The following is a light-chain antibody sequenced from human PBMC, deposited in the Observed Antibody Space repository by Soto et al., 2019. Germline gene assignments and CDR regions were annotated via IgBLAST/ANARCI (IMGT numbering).Light chain of an antibody. J-gene: IGKJ5*01. CDR1: QSISVN. CDR2: AAS. V-gene: IGKV3-15*01. Sequence: IVLTQSPATLSLSPGERATLSCRASQSISVNLAWYQHTPGQAPRLLIYAASTRATGIPARFSGSGSGTEFTLTISSLQSEDFAVYYCQQYDNWPPITFGQGTRLDMK. CDR3: QQYDNWPPIT.